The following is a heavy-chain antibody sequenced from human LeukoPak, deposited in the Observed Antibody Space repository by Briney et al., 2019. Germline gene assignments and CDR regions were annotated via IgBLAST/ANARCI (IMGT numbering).Heavy chain of an antibody. J-gene: IGHJ4*02. D-gene: IGHD2-15*01. Sequence: ASVKVSCKASGYTFTSYYMHWVRQAPGQGLEWMGWMNPNSGNTGYAQKFQGRVTMTRDTSISTAYMELSRLRSDDTAVYYCARRYCSGGSCYRGDYFDYWGQGTLVTVSS. CDR1: GYTFTSYY. CDR3: ARRYCSGGSCYRGDYFDY. CDR2: MNPNSGNT. V-gene: IGHV1-2*02.